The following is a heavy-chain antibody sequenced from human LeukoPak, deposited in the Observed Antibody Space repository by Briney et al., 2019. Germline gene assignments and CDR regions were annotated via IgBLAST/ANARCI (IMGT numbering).Heavy chain of an antibody. Sequence: GGSLRLSCAASGFTFSSYGMSWVRQAPGKGLEWVAFIRYDGSNKYYADSVKGRFTISRDNSENTLYLQMNSLRAEDTALYSCAKALALYSSSRYYFDYWGQGTLVTVSS. CDR3: AKALALYSSSRYYFDY. J-gene: IGHJ4*02. CDR2: IRYDGSNK. V-gene: IGHV3-30*02. D-gene: IGHD6-13*01. CDR1: GFTFSSYG.